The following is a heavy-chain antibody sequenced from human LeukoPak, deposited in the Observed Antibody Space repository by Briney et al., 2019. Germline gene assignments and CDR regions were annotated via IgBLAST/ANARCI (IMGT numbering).Heavy chain of an antibody. V-gene: IGHV4-61*01. CDR2: IYYSGST. J-gene: IGHJ4*02. Sequence: PSETLSLTCTVSGYSISSGYYWGWIRQPPGKGLEWIGYIYYSGSTNYNPSLKSRVTISVDTSKNQFSLRLSSVTAADTAVYYCAAQPDFWGQGTLVTVSS. CDR3: AAQPDF. CDR1: GYSISSGYY.